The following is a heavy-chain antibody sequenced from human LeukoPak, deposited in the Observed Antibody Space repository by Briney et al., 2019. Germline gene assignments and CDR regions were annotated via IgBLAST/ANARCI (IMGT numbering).Heavy chain of an antibody. D-gene: IGHD2-2*01. Sequence: SETLSLTCTVPGGSINIYYWSWIRQPPRKGLEWIGYIYYSGSTNYNPSLKSRVTISVDTSKNQFSLKLSSVTAADTAVYYCARHGSTYALRNWGQGTLVTVSS. J-gene: IGHJ4*02. V-gene: IGHV4-59*08. CDR3: ARHGSTYALRN. CDR2: IYYSGST. CDR1: GGSINIYY.